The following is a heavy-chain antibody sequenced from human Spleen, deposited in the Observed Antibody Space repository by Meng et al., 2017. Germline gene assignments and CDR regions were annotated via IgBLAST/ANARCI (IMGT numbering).Heavy chain of an antibody. CDR1: GYSFTSYW. Sequence: GSLRLSCTGSGYSFTSYWICWVRQMPAKGLVWMGIIYPGDSDTRYSPSFQGQVTISADKSISTAYLQWSSLKASDTAMYYCARQTDTAMALDYWGQGTLVTVSS. CDR2: IYPGDSDT. V-gene: IGHV5-51*01. J-gene: IGHJ4*02. D-gene: IGHD5-18*01. CDR3: ARQTDTAMALDY.